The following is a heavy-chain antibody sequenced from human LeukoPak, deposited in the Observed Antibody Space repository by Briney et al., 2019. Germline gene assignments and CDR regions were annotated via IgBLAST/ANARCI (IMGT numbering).Heavy chain of an antibody. CDR1: GGSISSYY. J-gene: IGHJ4*02. D-gene: IGHD3-3*01. Sequence: LETLSLTCTVSGGSISSYYWSWIRQPPGKGLEWIGYIYYSGSTNYNPSLKSRVTISVDTSKNQFSLKLSSVTAADTAVYYCARTYYDFWSGYYIDYWGQGTLVTVSS. CDR3: ARTYYDFWSGYYIDY. V-gene: IGHV4-59*01. CDR2: IYYSGST.